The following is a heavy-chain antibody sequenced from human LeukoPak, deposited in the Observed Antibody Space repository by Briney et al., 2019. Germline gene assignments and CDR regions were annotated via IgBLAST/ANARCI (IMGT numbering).Heavy chain of an antibody. CDR3: AKDHRGFFNYGVDV. Sequence: GGSLRLSCAASGFTVSSNYMSWVRQAPGKGLEWVSVIYSGGTTYYADSVKGRFTISRDNSNNTLYLQMNSLRAEDTAVYYCAKDHRGFFNYGVDVWGRGTTVTVSS. V-gene: IGHV3-53*01. CDR2: IYSGGTT. J-gene: IGHJ6*02. D-gene: IGHD3-22*01. CDR1: GFTVSSNY.